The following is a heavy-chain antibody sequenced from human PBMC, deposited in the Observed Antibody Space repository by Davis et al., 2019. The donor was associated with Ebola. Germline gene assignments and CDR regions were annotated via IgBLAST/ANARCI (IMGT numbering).Heavy chain of an antibody. CDR1: GFTFSSYG. V-gene: IGHV3-9*01. CDR3: AKDIHYYYGMDV. J-gene: IGHJ6*02. Sequence: GGSLRLSCAASGFTFSSYGMHWVRQAPGKGLEWVSGISWNSGSIGYADSVKGRFTISRDNAKNSLYLQMNSLRAEDTALYYCAKDIHYYYGMDVWGQGTTVTVSS. CDR2: ISWNSGSI.